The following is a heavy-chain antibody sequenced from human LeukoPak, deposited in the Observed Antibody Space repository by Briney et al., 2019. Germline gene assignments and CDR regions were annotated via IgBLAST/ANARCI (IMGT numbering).Heavy chain of an antibody. D-gene: IGHD3-16*01. V-gene: IGHV3-66*01. CDR3: TRDEGDDYFDN. Sequence: PGGSLRLSCAASGFTVSSNYMSWVRQAPGKGLEWVSVIYSGGSTYYADSVKGRFTISRDDSKNTLCLQMNSLKTEDTAVYYCTRDEGDDYFDNWGQGTLVTVFS. CDR1: GFTVSSNY. CDR2: IYSGGST. J-gene: IGHJ4*02.